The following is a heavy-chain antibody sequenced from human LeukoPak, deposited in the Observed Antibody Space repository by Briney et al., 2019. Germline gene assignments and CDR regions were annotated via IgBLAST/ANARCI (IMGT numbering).Heavy chain of an antibody. CDR3: ARDEGGYSYGWDFDY. CDR2: ISYDGSNK. CDR1: GFTFSSHA. J-gene: IGHJ4*02. Sequence: GRSLRLSCAASGFTFSSHAMHWVRQAPGKGLEWVAVISYDGSNKYYADSVKGRFTISRDNSKNTLYLQMNSLRAEDTAVYYCARDEGGYSYGWDFDYWGQGTLVTVSS. D-gene: IGHD5-18*01. V-gene: IGHV3-30*04.